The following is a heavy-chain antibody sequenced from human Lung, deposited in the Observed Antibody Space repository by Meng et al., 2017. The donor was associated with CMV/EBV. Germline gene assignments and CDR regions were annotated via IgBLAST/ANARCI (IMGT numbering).Heavy chain of an antibody. Sequence: SXAASGFTFSSYSMNGVRQAPGKGLEWVSYISSSSSTIYYADSVKGRFTISRDNAKNSLYLQMNSLRAEDTAVYYCARAHYDYVWGSSLYYFDYWGQGXLVTVSS. J-gene: IGHJ4*02. CDR1: GFTFSSYS. D-gene: IGHD3-16*01. CDR2: ISSSSSTI. V-gene: IGHV3-48*04. CDR3: ARAHYDYVWGSSLYYFDY.